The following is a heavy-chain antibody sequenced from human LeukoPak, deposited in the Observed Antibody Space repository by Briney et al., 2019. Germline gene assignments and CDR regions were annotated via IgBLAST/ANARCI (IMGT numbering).Heavy chain of an antibody. V-gene: IGHV5-51*01. J-gene: IGHJ1*01. Sequence: GESLKISCKGSGYSFTSYWIGWVRQMPGKGLEWMGIIYPGDSDTRYSPSFQGQVTISADKSISTAYLQWSSLKASDTAMYYCARLPIYGSGSYRYFQHWGQGTLVTVSS. CDR1: GYSFTSYW. CDR2: IYPGDSDT. CDR3: ARLPIYGSGSYRYFQH. D-gene: IGHD3-10*01.